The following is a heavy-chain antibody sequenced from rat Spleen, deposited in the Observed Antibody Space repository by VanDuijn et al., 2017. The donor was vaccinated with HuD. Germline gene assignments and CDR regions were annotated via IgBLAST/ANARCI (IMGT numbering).Heavy chain of an antibody. D-gene: IGHD1-2*01. Sequence: EVQLVESGGGLVQPGRSLKLSCAASGFTFSDYIMAWVRLAPKKGLDWVASLSYEGSSTYYEDSVKGRFTISRDNAKSSRYLQMDSLRSEDTATYYCTRDHSSSWGYFDYWGQGVMVTVSS. CDR3: TRDHSSSWGYFDY. J-gene: IGHJ2*01. CDR1: GFTFSDYI. V-gene: IGHV5-20*01. CDR2: LSYEGSST.